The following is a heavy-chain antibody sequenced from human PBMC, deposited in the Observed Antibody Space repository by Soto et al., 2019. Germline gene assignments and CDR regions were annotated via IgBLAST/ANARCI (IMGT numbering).Heavy chain of an antibody. D-gene: IGHD5-12*01. CDR3: ARDTSDYDSNWFDP. V-gene: IGHV6-1*01. CDR1: GDSVASNSAA. J-gene: IGHJ5*02. CDR2: TYYRSKWIY. Sequence: TLSLTCAISGDSVASNSAAWNWIRQSPSRGLEWLGRTYYRSKWIYGYAVSVKSRMIINADTSKNQFSLQLNSVTPEDTAIYYCARDTSDYDSNWFDPWGQGTQVTVSS.